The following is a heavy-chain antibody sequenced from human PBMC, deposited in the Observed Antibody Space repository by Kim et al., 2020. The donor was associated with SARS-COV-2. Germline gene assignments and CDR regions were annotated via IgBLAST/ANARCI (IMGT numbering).Heavy chain of an antibody. CDR1: GFTFGDYA. Sequence: GGSLRLSCTASGFTFGDYAMSWVRQAPGKGLEWVGFIRSKAYGGTTEYAASVKGRFTISRDDSKSIAYLQMNSLKTEDTAVYYCTRVDFWSGYYTSPKVYYYYYYMDVWGKGTTVTVSS. J-gene: IGHJ6*03. CDR3: TRVDFWSGYYTSPKVYYYYYYMDV. D-gene: IGHD3-3*01. V-gene: IGHV3-49*04. CDR2: IRSKAYGGTT.